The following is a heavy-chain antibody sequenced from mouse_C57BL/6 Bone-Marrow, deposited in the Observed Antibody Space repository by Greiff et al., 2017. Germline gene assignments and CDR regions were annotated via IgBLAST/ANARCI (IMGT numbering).Heavy chain of an antibody. CDR1: GYTFTSYW. D-gene: IGHD3-2*02. Sequence: QVQLQQPGAELVKPGASVKLSCKASGYTFTSYWMHWVKQRPGQGLEWIGMIHPTSGSTNYNEKFKSKATLPVDKSSSTAYMQLSSLTSEDSAVYYCARRLRLREYWGQGTTLTVSS. CDR3: ARRLRLREY. V-gene: IGHV1-64*01. CDR2: IHPTSGST. J-gene: IGHJ2*01.